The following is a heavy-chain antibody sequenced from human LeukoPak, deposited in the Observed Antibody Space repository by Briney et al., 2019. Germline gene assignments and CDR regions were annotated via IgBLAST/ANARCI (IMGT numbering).Heavy chain of an antibody. CDR1: GGSISSGGYS. J-gene: IGHJ4*02. D-gene: IGHD6-19*01. CDR2: IYHSGST. V-gene: IGHV4-30-2*01. CDR3: AMSSGWYLDY. Sequence: ASETLSLTCAVSGGSISSGGYSWSWIRQPPGKGLEWIGYIYHSGSTYYNPSLKSRVTISVDRSKNQFSLKLSSVTAADTAVYYCAMSSGWYLDYWGQGTLVTVSS.